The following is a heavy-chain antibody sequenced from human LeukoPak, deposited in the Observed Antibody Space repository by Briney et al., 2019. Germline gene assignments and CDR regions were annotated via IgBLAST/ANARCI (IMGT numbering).Heavy chain of an antibody. CDR2: VSPGGDRT. CDR1: GLTFPTSA. Sequence: PGGSLRLSFTAFGLTFPTSALSWVRQAPGKGLGWLSAVSPGGDRTYYEDSVKGRFAISRDNSKNTLYLQMHSLRAEDTAVYYCAKSVAADPWGQGTLVTVSS. CDR3: AKSVAADP. J-gene: IGHJ5*02. D-gene: IGHD2-15*01. V-gene: IGHV3-23*01.